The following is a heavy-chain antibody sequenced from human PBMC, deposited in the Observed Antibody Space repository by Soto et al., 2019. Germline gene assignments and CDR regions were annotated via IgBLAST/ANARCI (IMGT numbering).Heavy chain of an antibody. J-gene: IGHJ3*02. D-gene: IGHD3-22*01. CDR3: ARVPEAYYDSSGYRAFDI. CDR2: ISSSSSYI. V-gene: IGHV3-21*01. Sequence: GGSLRLSCAASGFTFSSYSMNWVRQAPGKGLEWVSSISSSSSYIYYADSVKGRFTISRGNAKNSLYLQMNSLRAEDTAVYYCARVPEAYYDSSGYRAFDIWGQGTMVTVSS. CDR1: GFTFSSYS.